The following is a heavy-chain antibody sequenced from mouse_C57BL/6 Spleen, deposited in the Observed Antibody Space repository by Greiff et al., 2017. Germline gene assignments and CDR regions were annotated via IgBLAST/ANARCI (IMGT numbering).Heavy chain of an antibody. CDR1: GYTFTSYN. CDR2: IYPGNGDT. CDR3: ARSDYGSGRGYYAMDY. V-gene: IGHV1-12*01. J-gene: IGHJ4*01. D-gene: IGHD1-1*01. Sequence: LQQSGAELVRPGASVKMSCKASGYTFTSYNMHWVKQTPRQGLEWIGAIYPGNGDTAYNQKFKGKATLTVDKSSSTAYMQLSSLTSEDSAVYFCARSDYGSGRGYYAMDYWGQGTSVTVSS.